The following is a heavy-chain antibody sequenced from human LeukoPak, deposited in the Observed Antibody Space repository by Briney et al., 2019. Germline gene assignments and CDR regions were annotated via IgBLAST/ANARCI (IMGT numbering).Heavy chain of an antibody. D-gene: IGHD1-26*01. CDR3: ARHLVLGRETRPSLFIDY. CDR2: IYYSGST. CDR1: GGSISSYY. V-gene: IGHV4-59*08. J-gene: IGHJ4*02. Sequence: KPSETLSLTCTVSGGSISSYYWSWIRQPPGKGLEWIGYIYYSGSTNYNPSLKSRVTISVDTSKNPFSLKLSSVTAADTAVYYCARHLVLGRETRPSLFIDYWGQGTLVTVSS.